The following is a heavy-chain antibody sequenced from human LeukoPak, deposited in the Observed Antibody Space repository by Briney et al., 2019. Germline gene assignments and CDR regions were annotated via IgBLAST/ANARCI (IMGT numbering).Heavy chain of an antibody. J-gene: IGHJ5*02. V-gene: IGHV4-59*08. CDR1: GGSISSYH. CDR3: ARHSRQYDSSGVNWFDP. CDR2: ISYSGST. Sequence: SETLSLTCTVSGGSISSYHWSWVRQPPGKGLEWIGHISYSGSTNYNPSLGSRVTISVDTSKNQFSLRLRSVNSADTAVYHCARHSRQYDSSGVNWFDPWGQGTLVTVSS. D-gene: IGHD3-22*01.